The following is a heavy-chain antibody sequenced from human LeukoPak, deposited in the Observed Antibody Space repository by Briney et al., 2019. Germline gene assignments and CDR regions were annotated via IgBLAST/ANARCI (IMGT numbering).Heavy chain of an antibody. CDR1: GYTFTSYG. J-gene: IGHJ4*02. V-gene: IGHV1-18*01. CDR3: ARDMSGEYYYDSSGYPFDY. CDR2: IGAYNGNT. Sequence: ASVKVSCKAAGYTFTSYGISWVRQAPGPGLGWMGWIGAYNGNTNYAQKLQGRVTMTTDTSTSTAYMELRSLRSDDTAVEYCARDMSGEYYYDSSGYPFDYWGQGTLVIVTA. D-gene: IGHD3-22*01.